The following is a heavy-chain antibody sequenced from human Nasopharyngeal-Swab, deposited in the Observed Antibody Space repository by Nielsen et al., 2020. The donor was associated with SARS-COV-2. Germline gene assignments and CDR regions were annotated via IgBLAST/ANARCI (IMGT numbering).Heavy chain of an antibody. Sequence: ASVKVSCKVSGYTLTELSMHWVRQAPGKGLEWMGGFDPEDGETIYAQKFQGRVPMTEDTSTDTAYMELSSLRSEDTAVYYCATAPPIRYGEETGWFDPWGQGTLVTVSS. J-gene: IGHJ5*02. D-gene: IGHD4-17*01. CDR3: ATAPPIRYGEETGWFDP. CDR1: GYTLTELS. CDR2: FDPEDGET. V-gene: IGHV1-24*01.